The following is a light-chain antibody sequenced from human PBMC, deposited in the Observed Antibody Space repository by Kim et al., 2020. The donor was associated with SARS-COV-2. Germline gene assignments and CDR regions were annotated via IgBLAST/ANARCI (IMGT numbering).Light chain of an antibody. CDR1: KLGDKC. Sequence: VAPGRTARITCSGDKLGDKCACLYQQKPGQAPVLVIYNDSNRPSGIPERFFGSNSGNTATLTISRTQAVDEADYYCQAWDSGTAVFGGGTQLTVL. V-gene: IGLV3-1*01. J-gene: IGLJ3*02. CDR2: NDS. CDR3: QAWDSGTAV.